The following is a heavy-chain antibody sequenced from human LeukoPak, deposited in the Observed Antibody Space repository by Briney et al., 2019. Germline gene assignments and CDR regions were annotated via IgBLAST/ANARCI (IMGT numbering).Heavy chain of an antibody. CDR2: ISHTGST. Sequence: SETLSLTCTVSGDSISSINWWNWVRLPPGKGLDWIGEISHTGSTKYSPSLKDRVTISKDNSKNQFSLKLNSVTAADTATYYCTRSSGCWSLDYWGQGALVTVSS. CDR1: GDSISSINW. J-gene: IGHJ4*02. D-gene: IGHD6-19*01. V-gene: IGHV4-4*02. CDR3: TRSSGCWSLDY.